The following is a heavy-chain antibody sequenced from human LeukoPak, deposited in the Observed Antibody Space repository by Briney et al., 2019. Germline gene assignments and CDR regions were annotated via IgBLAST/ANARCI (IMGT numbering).Heavy chain of an antibody. Sequence: ASVKVSCKVSGYTLTELSMHWVRQAPGKGLEWMGGFDPEDGETIYAQKFQGRVTMTEDTSTDTAYMELSSLRSEDTAVYYCTIFGVVTRHYYYYYMDVWGKGTTVTVSS. CDR2: FDPEDGET. D-gene: IGHD3-3*01. J-gene: IGHJ6*03. CDR1: GYTLTELS. V-gene: IGHV1-24*01. CDR3: TIFGVVTRHYYYYYMDV.